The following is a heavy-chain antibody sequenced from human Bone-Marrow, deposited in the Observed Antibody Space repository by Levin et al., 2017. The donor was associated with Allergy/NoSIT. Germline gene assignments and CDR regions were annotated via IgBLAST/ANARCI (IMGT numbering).Heavy chain of an antibody. J-gene: IGHJ4*02. D-gene: IGHD1-26*01. CDR2: ISHDGTKQ. V-gene: IGHV3-30*03. Sequence: PAGGSLRLSCAASGFTFGSYAMTWVRQGPGKGLEWVAVISHDGTKQYYADSVRGRFTISRDNSKDILYLEMNDLKVADAGVYYCARHYWWDQYLAQAAHWGQGTLVTVSS. CDR1: GFTFGSYA. CDR3: ARHYWWDQYLAQAAH.